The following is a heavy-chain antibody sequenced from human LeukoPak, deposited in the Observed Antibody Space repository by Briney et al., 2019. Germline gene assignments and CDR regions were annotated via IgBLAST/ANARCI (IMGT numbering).Heavy chain of an antibody. J-gene: IGHJ4*02. CDR1: GFTFNSAW. CDR3: TRTLKGGYFDY. CDR2: IKTNTDGGTT. V-gene: IGHV3-15*07. Sequence: GGSLRLSCAASGFTFNSAWMNWVRQAPGMGLEWVGRIKTNTDGGTTDYAAPMKGRFAISRDDSENTLYLQMNSLKTEDTAVYYRTRTLKGGYFDYWGQGTLVTVSS. D-gene: IGHD2-8*01.